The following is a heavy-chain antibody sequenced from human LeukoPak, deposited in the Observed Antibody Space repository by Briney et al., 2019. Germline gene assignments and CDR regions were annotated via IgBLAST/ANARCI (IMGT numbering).Heavy chain of an antibody. D-gene: IGHD6-13*01. CDR3: ARGPGIAAAGTAIDY. CDR2: INPNSGGT. Sequence: ASVKVSCKASGYTFTGYYMHWVRQAPGQGLEWMGWINPNSGGTNYARKFQGRVTMTRDTSISTAYMELSRLRSDDTAVYYCARGPGIAAAGTAIDYWGQGTLVTVSS. J-gene: IGHJ4*02. CDR1: GYTFTGYY. V-gene: IGHV1-2*02.